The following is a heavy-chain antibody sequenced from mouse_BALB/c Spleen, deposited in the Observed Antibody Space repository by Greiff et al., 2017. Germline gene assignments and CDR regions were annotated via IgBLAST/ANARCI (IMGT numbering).Heavy chain of an antibody. D-gene: IGHD2-1*01. Sequence: QVQLKESGPGLVQPSQSLSITCTVSGFSLTSYGVHWVRQSPGKGLEWLGVIWSGGSTDYNAAFISRLSISKDNSKSQVFFKMNSLQADDTAIYYCARKVPLYYLDAMDYWGQGTSVTVSS. CDR2: IWSGGST. CDR1: GFSLTSYG. J-gene: IGHJ4*01. V-gene: IGHV2-4-1*01. CDR3: ARKVPLYYLDAMDY.